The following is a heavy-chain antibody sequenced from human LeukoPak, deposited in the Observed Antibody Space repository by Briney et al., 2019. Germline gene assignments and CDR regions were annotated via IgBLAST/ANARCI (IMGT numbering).Heavy chain of an antibody. CDR2: INHSGST. CDR3: ARMYYYGSGSLYYYYYYYMDV. V-gene: IGHV4-34*01. D-gene: IGHD3-10*01. Sequence: KASETLSLTCAVYGGSFSGYYWSWIRQPPGKGLEWIGEINHSGSTNYNPSLKSRVTISVDTSKNQFSLKLSSVTAADTAVYYCARMYYYGSGSLYYYYYYYMDVWGKGTTVTISS. CDR1: GGSFSGYY. J-gene: IGHJ6*03.